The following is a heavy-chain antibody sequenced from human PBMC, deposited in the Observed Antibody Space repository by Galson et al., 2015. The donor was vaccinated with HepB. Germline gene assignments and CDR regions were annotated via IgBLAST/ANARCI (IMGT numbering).Heavy chain of an antibody. CDR2: IIPIFGTA. D-gene: IGHD2-15*01. CDR1: GGTFSSYA. V-gene: IGHV1-69*01. J-gene: IGHJ5*02. Sequence: SCKASGGTFSSYAISWVRQAPGQGLEWMGGIIPIFGTANYAQKFQGRVTITADESTSTAYMELSSLRSEDTAVYYCAREELLAFDPWGQGTLVTVSS. CDR3: AREELLAFDP.